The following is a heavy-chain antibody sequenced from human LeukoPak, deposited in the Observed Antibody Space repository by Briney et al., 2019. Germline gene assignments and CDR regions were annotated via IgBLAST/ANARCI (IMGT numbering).Heavy chain of an antibody. CDR1: GGSISSYY. J-gene: IGHJ6*02. V-gene: IGHV4-59*01. D-gene: IGHD3-10*01. CDR3: ARVGPLVARGAYYYGMDV. CDR2: IYYSGST. Sequence: SETLSLTCTVSGGSISSYYWSWIRQPPGKGLEWIGYIYYSGSTNYNPSLKRRVTISVYTSTNQFSLKLSSVTAADTAVYYCARVGPLVARGAYYYGMDVWGQGTTVTVSS.